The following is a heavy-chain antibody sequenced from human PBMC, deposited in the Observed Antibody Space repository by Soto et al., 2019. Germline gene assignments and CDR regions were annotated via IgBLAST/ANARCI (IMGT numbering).Heavy chain of an antibody. CDR3: ARVGSIAARPVYYYGMDV. Sequence: GGSLRLSCAASGFTFSSYEMNWVRQAPGKGLEWVSYISSSGSTICYADSVKGRFTISRDNAKNSLYLQMNSLRAEDTAVYYCARVGSIAARPVYYYGMDVWGQGTTVTVSS. V-gene: IGHV3-48*03. J-gene: IGHJ6*02. CDR1: GFTFSSYE. CDR2: ISSSGSTI. D-gene: IGHD6-6*01.